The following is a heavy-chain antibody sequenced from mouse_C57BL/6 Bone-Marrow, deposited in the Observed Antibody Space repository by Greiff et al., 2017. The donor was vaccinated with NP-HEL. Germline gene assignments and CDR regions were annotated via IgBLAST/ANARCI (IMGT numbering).Heavy chain of an antibody. CDR2: ISYDGSN. CDR3: ASAYGNYLDY. J-gene: IGHJ2*01. V-gene: IGHV3-6*01. Sequence: EVQLQESGPGLVKPSQSLSLTCSVTGYSITSGYYWNWIRRFPGNKLEWVGSISYDGSNNYSPSLKNRISLTRDPSKNQFFLKLNSVTAEDTATYYCASAYGNYLDYWGQGTTLTVSS. D-gene: IGHD2-10*02. CDR1: GYSITSGYY.